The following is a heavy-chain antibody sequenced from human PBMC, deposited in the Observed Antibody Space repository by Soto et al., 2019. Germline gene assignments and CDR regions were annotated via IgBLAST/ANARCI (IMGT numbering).Heavy chain of an antibody. J-gene: IGHJ6*02. D-gene: IGHD5-12*01. Sequence: SVKVSCKASGGTFSSYTISWVRQAPGQGLEWMGRIIPILGIANYAQKFQGRVTITADKSTSTAYMELSSLRSEDTAVYYCAREGVAPYYYYGMDVWGQGTTVTVSS. CDR3: AREGVAPYYYYGMDV. CDR2: IIPILGIA. CDR1: GGTFSSYT. V-gene: IGHV1-69*04.